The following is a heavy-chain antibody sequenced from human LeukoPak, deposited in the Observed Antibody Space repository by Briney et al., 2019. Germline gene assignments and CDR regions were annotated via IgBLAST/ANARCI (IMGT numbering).Heavy chain of an antibody. CDR1: GGTFSSYA. D-gene: IGHD6-19*01. J-gene: IGHJ4*02. V-gene: IGHV1-69*01. CDR2: IIPIFGTA. Sequence: SVKVSCKASGGTFSSYAISWVRQAPGQGLEWMGGIIPIFGTANYAQKFQGRVTITADESTSTAYMELSSLRSEDTAVYYCARDFGGWYYFDYWGQGTLVTVPS. CDR3: ARDFGGWYYFDY.